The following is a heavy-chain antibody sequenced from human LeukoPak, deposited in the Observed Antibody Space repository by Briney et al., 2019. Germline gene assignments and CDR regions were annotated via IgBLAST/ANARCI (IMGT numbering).Heavy chain of an antibody. Sequence: QTGGSLRLSCAASGFTFSSYWMSWVRQAPGKGLEWVANIKQDGSEKYYVDSVKGRFTISRDNAKNSLYLQMNSLRAEDTAVYYCAREYCSGGSCYGYWGQGTLVTVSS. CDR1: GFTFSSYW. CDR3: AREYCSGGSCYGY. V-gene: IGHV3-7*01. CDR2: IKQDGSEK. J-gene: IGHJ4*02. D-gene: IGHD2-15*01.